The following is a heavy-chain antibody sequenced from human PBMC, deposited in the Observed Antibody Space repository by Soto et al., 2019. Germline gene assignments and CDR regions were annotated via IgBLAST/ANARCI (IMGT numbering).Heavy chain of an antibody. J-gene: IGHJ4*02. D-gene: IGHD3-10*01. CDR2: IHYSGST. CDR1: GGYIRSNNW. CDR3: ARKHYYGSGSPDY. Sequence: SETLSLTCAVSGGYIRSNNWWSWVRQPPGKGLEWIGEIHYSGSTNYNPSLKSRVTISVDESMNQFSLKLSSVTAADTAVYYCARKHYYGSGSPDYWGQGTLVTVSS. V-gene: IGHV4-4*02.